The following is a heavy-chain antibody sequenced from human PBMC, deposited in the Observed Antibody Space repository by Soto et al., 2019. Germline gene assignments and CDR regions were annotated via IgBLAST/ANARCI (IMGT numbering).Heavy chain of an antibody. V-gene: IGHV5-10-1*01. CDR1: GYSLATYW. CDR3: ARLGDCSGGSCFSRYYYHGMDV. Sequence: PGESLKISCKSSGYSLATYWITWVRQMPGKGLEWMGRIDPSDSYINYSPSSQGRVTISADKSLNTAYLQWSSLEASDTAMYYCARLGDCSGGSCFSRYYYHGMDVWGQGTTVTVSS. J-gene: IGHJ6*02. CDR2: IDPSDSYI. D-gene: IGHD2-15*01.